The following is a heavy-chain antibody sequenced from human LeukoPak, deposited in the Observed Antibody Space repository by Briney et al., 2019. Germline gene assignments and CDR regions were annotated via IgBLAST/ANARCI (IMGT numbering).Heavy chain of an antibody. CDR2: IYYSGST. CDR1: GESFSGYY. CDR3: ARDQGPPNLVSGMDV. D-gene: IGHD1-1*01. J-gene: IGHJ6*02. V-gene: IGHV4-59*01. Sequence: SETLSLTCAVYGESFSGYYWSWIRQPPGKGLEWIGYIYYSGSTNYNPSLKSRVTISVDTSKNQFSLKLSSVTAADMAVYYCARDQGPPNLVSGMDVWGQGTTVTVSS.